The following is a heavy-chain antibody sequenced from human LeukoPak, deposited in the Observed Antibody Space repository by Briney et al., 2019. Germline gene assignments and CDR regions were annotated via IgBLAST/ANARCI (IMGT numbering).Heavy chain of an antibody. CDR2: IVVGSGNT. J-gene: IGHJ4*02. CDR1: GFTFTSSA. CDR3: ATWYNWNSRGFDS. D-gene: IGHD1-7*01. V-gene: IGHV1-58*01. Sequence: SVKVSCKASGFTFTSSAVQWVRQARGQRLEWIGWIVVGSGNTNYAQKFQERVTITRDMSTSTAYMELSSLRSEDTAVYYCATWYNWNSRGFDSWGQGTLVTVSS.